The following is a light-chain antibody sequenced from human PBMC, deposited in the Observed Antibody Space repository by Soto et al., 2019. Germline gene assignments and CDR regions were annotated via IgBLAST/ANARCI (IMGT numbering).Light chain of an antibody. V-gene: IGLV2-14*03. J-gene: IGLJ2*01. CDR3: SSNSSSSTLVV. CDR1: SSDVGGYNY. CDR2: DVN. Sequence: QSALTQPASMSGSPGQSITISCTGTSSDVGGYNYVSWYRQHPGKAPKLMIYDVNNRPSGVSNRFSGSKSGNTASLTISGLQAEDEAEDDCSSNSSSSTLVVFGGGTKLTVL.